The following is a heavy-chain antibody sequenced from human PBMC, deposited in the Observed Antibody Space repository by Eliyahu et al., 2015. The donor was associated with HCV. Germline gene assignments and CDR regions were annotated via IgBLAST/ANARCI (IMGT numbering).Heavy chain of an antibody. V-gene: IGHV2-5*02. Sequence: QITLKESGPTLVKPTQTLTLTCSFSGFSLRTRGEGVGWIRQPPGKGLEWLALIYWDDDKRYSTSLRSRLTIAEGTSKDQVILTLTNVDPADTGTYYCAHRLLERGEDYWGQGTLVTVSS. CDR3: AHRLLERGEDY. D-gene: IGHD1-1*01. J-gene: IGHJ4*02. CDR1: GFSLRTRGEG. CDR2: IYWDDDK.